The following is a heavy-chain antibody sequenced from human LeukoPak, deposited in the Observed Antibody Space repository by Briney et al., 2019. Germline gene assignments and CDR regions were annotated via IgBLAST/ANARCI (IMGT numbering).Heavy chain of an antibody. D-gene: IGHD2-2*01. V-gene: IGHV4-39*02. CDR1: GGSISSSNYY. CDR3: ARGPTYQPIDF. CDR2: IHYSETT. J-gene: IGHJ4*02. Sequence: PSETLSLTCTVSGGSISSSNYYWGWIRQPPGKGLEWIASIHYSETTYYNPSLKSRVTISVDASKNHFSLKLSSVTAADTAVYYCARGPTYQPIDFWGQGTLVTVSS.